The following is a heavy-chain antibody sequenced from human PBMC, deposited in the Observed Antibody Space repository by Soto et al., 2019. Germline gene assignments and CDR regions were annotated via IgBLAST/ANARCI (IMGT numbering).Heavy chain of an antibody. J-gene: IGHJ6*02. CDR3: ATATHYDFWSGPLNLNYSYFYATDV. Sequence: TSETLSLTCTVSGGSISSYYWSWIRQPPGKGLEWIGYIYYSGSTNYNPSLKSRVTISVDTCRSQFSRKLSSVTAADTAVYYRATATHYDFWSGPLNLNYSYFYATDVRGQAPTVTLSS. D-gene: IGHD3-3*01. V-gene: IGHV4-59*01. CDR1: GGSISSYY. CDR2: IYYSGST.